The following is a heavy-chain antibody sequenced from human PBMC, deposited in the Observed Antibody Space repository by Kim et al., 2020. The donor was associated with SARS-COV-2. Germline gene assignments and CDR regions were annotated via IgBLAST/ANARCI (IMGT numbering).Heavy chain of an antibody. J-gene: IGHJ4*02. CDR1: GFTFSSYE. CDR3: ARGRRITMIVVAEKGGY. V-gene: IGHV3-48*03. CDR2: ISSSGSTI. D-gene: IGHD3-22*01. Sequence: GGSLRLSCAASGFTFSSYEMNWVRQAPGKGLEWVSYISSSGSTIYYADSVKGRFTISRDNAKNSLYLQMNSLRAEDTAVYYCARGRRITMIVVAEKGGYWGRGTLLTVSS.